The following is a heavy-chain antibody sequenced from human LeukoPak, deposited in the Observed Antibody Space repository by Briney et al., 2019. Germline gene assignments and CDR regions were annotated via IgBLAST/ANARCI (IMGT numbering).Heavy chain of an antibody. J-gene: IGHJ4*02. CDR3: AHSLSMVAVLSDESCFDS. D-gene: IGHD3-16*02. CDR1: GFSLTTTEVA. Sequence: SGPPLVKPTQTLTLTCSFSGFSLTTTEVAVGWIRQPPGKALEWLALIHWDDDKRYSPSLRNRITITKDTSKSQVVLTITNMDPVDTATYFCAHSLSMVAVLSDESCFDSWGQGTPVTVSS. CDR2: IHWDDDK. V-gene: IGHV2-5*02.